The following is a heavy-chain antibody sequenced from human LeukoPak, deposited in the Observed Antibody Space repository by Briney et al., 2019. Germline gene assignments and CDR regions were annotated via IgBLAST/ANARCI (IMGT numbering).Heavy chain of an antibody. J-gene: IGHJ4*02. CDR2: IYYSGST. V-gene: IGHV4-59*01. CDR1: GGSISSYY. CDR3: AGGIAEAETFDY. Sequence: SETLSLTCTVSGGSISSYYWSWIRQPPGKGLEGIGYIYYSGSTNYNPSLKSRVTISVDTSKNQFSLKLSSVTAADTAVYCCAGGIAEAETFDYWGQGTLVTVSS. D-gene: IGHD6-13*01.